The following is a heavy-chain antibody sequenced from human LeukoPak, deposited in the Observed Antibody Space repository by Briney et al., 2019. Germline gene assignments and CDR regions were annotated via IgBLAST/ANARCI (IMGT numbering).Heavy chain of an antibody. D-gene: IGHD6-6*01. CDR2: ISAYNGNT. J-gene: IGHJ4*02. CDR1: GYTFTSYG. V-gene: IGHV1-18*01. Sequence: ASVKVSCKASGYTFTSYGISWLRQAPGQGLEWMGWISAYNGNTNYAQKLQGRVTMTTDTSTSTAYMELRSLRSDDTAVYYCAKTRDGIAARPPFDYWGQGTLVTVSS. CDR3: AKTRDGIAARPPFDY.